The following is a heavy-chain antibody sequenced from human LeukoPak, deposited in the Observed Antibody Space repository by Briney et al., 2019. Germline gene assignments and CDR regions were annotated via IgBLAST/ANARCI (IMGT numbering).Heavy chain of an antibody. J-gene: IGHJ3*02. CDR3: ARTHRRSGSYLVFDI. D-gene: IGHD1-26*01. V-gene: IGHV4-34*01. CDR2: INHSGST. Sequence: SETLSLTCAVYGGSFSGYYWSWIRQPPGKGLEWIGEINHSGSTNYNPSLKSRVTISVDTSRNQFSLKLSSVIAADTAVYYCARTHRRSGSYLVFDIWGQGTMVTVSS. CDR1: GGSFSGYY.